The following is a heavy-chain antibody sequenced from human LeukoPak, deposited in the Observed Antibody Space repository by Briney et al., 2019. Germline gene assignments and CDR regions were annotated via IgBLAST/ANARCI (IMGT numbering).Heavy chain of an antibody. D-gene: IGHD1-14*01. CDR2: IKEDGTEK. V-gene: IGHV3-7*05. CDR1: GFTFSSSW. CDR3: TSLGKDYFDY. J-gene: IGHJ4*02. Sequence: GGSLRLSCAASGFTFSSSWMSWVRQAPGQGLEWVAHIKEDGTEKYYVDSVKGRFTISRDNGKNSLYLQMNSLRAEDTAVYYCTSLGKDYFDYWGQGTLVTVSS.